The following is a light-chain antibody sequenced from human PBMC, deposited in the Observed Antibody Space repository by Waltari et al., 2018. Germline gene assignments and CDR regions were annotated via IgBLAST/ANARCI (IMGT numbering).Light chain of an antibody. CDR2: KVS. Sequence: DVALTPFPLPLPVTLGPPPPFSCRSIQSLVSSDGKTYVNWIQQRPGQSPRRVIYKVSNWDPNCGVPDKFSGSGSGTDFTLKISRGEAEDVGVYTCMQGSHWPYTFGQGTKLEIE. J-gene: IGKJ2*01. V-gene: IGKV2D-30*01. CDR3: MQGSHWPYT. CDR1: QSLVSSDGKTY.